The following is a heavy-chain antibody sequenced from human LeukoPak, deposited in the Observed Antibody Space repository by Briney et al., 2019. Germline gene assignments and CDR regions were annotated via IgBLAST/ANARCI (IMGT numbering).Heavy chain of an antibody. D-gene: IGHD3-22*01. Sequence: GGSLRLSCAASGFTFSSYDMHWVRQATGKGLEWVSAIGTAGDTYYPGSVKGRFTISRENAKNSLYLQMNSLRAGDTAVYYCARGDSSGDFLNYWGQGTLVTVSS. V-gene: IGHV3-13*01. CDR2: IGTAGDT. CDR1: GFTFSSYD. CDR3: ARGDSSGDFLNY. J-gene: IGHJ4*02.